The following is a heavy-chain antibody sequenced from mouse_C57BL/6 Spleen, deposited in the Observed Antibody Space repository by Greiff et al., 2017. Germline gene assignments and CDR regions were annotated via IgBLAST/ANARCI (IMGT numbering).Heavy chain of an antibody. CDR2: ISSGSSTI. D-gene: IGHD4-1*01. Sequence: EVMLVESGGGLVKPGGSLKLSCAASGFTFSDYGMHWVRQAPEKGLEWVAYISSGSSTIYYADTVKGRFTISRDNAKNTLFLQITSLRSEDTAMYYCAREANWAFDYWGQGTTLTVSS. CDR3: AREANWAFDY. CDR1: GFTFSDYG. V-gene: IGHV5-17*01. J-gene: IGHJ2*01.